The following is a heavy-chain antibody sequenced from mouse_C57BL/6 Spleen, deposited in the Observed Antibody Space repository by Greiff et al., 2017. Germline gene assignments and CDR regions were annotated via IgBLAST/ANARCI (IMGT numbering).Heavy chain of an antibody. V-gene: IGHV1-72*01. CDR3: ASQGDYGKGDFDY. Sequence: QVHVKQPGAELVKPGASVKLSCKASGYTFTSYWMHWVKQRPGRGLEWIGRIDPNSGGTKYNEKFKSKATLTVDKPSSTAYMQLSSLTSEDSAVYYCASQGDYGKGDFDYWGQGTTLTVSS. CDR1: GYTFTSYW. CDR2: IDPNSGGT. J-gene: IGHJ2*01. D-gene: IGHD2-1*01.